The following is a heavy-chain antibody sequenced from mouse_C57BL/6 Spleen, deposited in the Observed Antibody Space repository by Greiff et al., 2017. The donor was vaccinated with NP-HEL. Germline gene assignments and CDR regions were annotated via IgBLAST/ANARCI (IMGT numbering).Heavy chain of an antibody. CDR2: IYPGSGNT. Sequence: VQLQQSGAELVRPGASVKLSCKASGYTFTDYYINWVKQRPGQGLEWIARIYPGSGNTYYNEKFKGKATLTAEKSSSTAYMQLSSLTSEDSAVYFCLGPFFDYWGQGTTLTVSS. CDR1: GYTFTDYY. D-gene: IGHD4-1*01. CDR3: LGPFFDY. J-gene: IGHJ2*01. V-gene: IGHV1-76*01.